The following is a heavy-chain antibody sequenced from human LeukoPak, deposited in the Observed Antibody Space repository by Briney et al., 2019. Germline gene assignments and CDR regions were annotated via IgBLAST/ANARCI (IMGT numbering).Heavy chain of an antibody. CDR3: VRWGNGYNYNYYYYMDV. CDR1: GGTFSSYA. J-gene: IGHJ6*03. V-gene: IGHV1-69*13. CDR2: IIPIFGTA. Sequence: SVKVSCKASGGTFSSYAISWVRQAPGQGLEWMGGIIPIFGTANYAQKFQGRVTITADESTSTAYMELSSLRSEDTAVYYCVRWGNGYNYNYYYYMDVWGKGTTVTVSS. D-gene: IGHD5-24*01.